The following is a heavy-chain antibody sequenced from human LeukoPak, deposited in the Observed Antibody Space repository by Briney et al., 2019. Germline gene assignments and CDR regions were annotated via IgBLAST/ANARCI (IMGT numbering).Heavy chain of an antibody. CDR3: AGLGRWYFAH. Sequence: PGGSLRLSCAASGFTVRSNYLSWVRQAPGKGLEWVSVIYSGDTTHYADSVKGRFTISRGNSRNTLYLQMNSLRAEDTAVYYCAGLGRWYFAHWGQGTLVTVSS. V-gene: IGHV3-53*01. J-gene: IGHJ4*02. CDR1: GFTVRSNY. CDR2: IYSGDTT. D-gene: IGHD2-15*01.